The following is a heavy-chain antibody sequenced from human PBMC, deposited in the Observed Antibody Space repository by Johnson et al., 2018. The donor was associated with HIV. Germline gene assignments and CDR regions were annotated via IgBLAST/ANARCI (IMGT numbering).Heavy chain of an antibody. V-gene: IGHV3-30*04. J-gene: IGHJ3*02. CDR2: ISSDGSSK. D-gene: IGHD3-3*01. CDR1: GFTFSSYT. CDR3: ARVSRSGYYLVRVFDI. Sequence: QVQLVESGGGVVRPGKSLRLSCAASGFTFSSYTMHWVRQAPGKGLEWVAVISSDGSSKQYADSVKDRLTFSRDNSKNTLYLQMNNLRAEDTAVYYCARVSRSGYYLVRVFDIWGQGTMVTVSS.